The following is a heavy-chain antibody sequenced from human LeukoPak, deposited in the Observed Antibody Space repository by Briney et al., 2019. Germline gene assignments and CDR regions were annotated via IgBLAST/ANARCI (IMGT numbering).Heavy chain of an antibody. V-gene: IGHV3-66*01. CDR2: VYSGDNA. D-gene: IGHD5-24*01. CDR1: GLIVRSNY. Sequence: GGSLRLSCAASGLIVRSNYMTWVRQAPGKGLEWVSIVYSGDNAYYADSVKGRFIISRDNSKNALYLQMNSLRAEDTALYYCASRGDGYHIGAFDIWGQGTMVTVSS. J-gene: IGHJ3*02. CDR3: ASRGDGYHIGAFDI.